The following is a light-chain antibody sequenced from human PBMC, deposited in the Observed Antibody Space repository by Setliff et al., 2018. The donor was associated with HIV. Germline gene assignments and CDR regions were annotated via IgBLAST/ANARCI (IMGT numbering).Light chain of an antibody. CDR2: YDS. CDR1: NIGSKS. J-gene: IGLJ1*01. V-gene: IGLV3-21*04. Sequence: SYELTQPPSVSVAPGKTARITCGGNNIGSKSVHWYQQKPGQAPMLVIYYDSDRPSGIPERFSGSNSGNTATLNISRVEAGDEADYYCQVWDSSSDHPGFGTGTKVTVL. CDR3: QVWDSSSDHPG.